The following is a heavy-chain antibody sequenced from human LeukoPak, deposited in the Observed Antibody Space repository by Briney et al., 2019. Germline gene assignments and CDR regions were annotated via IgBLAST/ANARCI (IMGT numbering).Heavy chain of an antibody. Sequence: ASVKVSCKASGYTFSSYDINWVRQATGQGLEWMGWMNPNSGNTGYAQKFQGRVTMTRNTSISTAYMELSSLRSEDAAVYYCARRNYGSPRWFDPWGQGTLVTVSS. CDR3: ARRNYGSPRWFDP. CDR1: GYTFSSYD. D-gene: IGHD3-10*01. J-gene: IGHJ5*02. V-gene: IGHV1-8*01. CDR2: MNPNSGNT.